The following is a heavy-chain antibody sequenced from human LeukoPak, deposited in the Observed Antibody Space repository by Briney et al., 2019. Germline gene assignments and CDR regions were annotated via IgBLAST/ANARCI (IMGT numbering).Heavy chain of an antibody. V-gene: IGHV1-46*01. J-gene: IGHJ4*02. CDR1: GYTFTSYY. CDR2: INPSGGST. Sequence: ASVKVSCKASGYTFTSYYMHWVRQAPGQGLEWMGIINPSGGSTSYAQKFQGRVTMSRDTSTSTVYMELSSLRSEDTAVYYCARDRQGRWELLLNLDYWGQGTLVTVSS. D-gene: IGHD1-26*01. CDR3: ARDRQGRWELLLNLDY.